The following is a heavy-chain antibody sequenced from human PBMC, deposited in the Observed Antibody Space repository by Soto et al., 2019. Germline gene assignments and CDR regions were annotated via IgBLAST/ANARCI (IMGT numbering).Heavy chain of an antibody. V-gene: IGHV2-5*02. Sequence: QITLKESGPTLVKPTQTLTLTCTFSGFSLSTRTVGVGWICQPPGKALEWLALIYWDDDKRYSPSLRTRLTITKDTSKNQVVLTMTNMDPVDTATYYCAHTVTRFDYFDYWGQGTLVTVSS. CDR2: IYWDDDK. CDR3: AHTVTRFDYFDY. CDR1: GFSLSTRTVG. D-gene: IGHD4-17*01. J-gene: IGHJ4*02.